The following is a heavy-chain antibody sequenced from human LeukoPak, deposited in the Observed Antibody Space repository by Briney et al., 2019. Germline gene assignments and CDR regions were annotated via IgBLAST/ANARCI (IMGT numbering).Heavy chain of an antibody. CDR2: INHGGST. CDR3: ARRGVYYDSSGYHYYFDY. V-gene: IGHV4-34*01. D-gene: IGHD3-22*01. CDR1: DDSISDYY. J-gene: IGHJ4*02. Sequence: SETLSLTCTVSDDSISDYYRGWIRQPPGKGLEWIGEINHGGSTNYNPSLKSRVTISVDTSKNQFSLKLSSVTAADTAVYYCARRGVYYDSSGYHYYFDYWGQGTLVTVSS.